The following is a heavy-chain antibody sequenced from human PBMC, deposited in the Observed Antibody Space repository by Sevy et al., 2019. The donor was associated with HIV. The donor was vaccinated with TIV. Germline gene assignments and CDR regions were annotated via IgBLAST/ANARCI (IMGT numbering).Heavy chain of an antibody. Sequence: GSLRLSCAASGFTFSSYSMNWVRQAPGKGLEWVSSISSSSSYIYYADSVKGRFTISRDNAKNSLYLQMNSLRAEDTAVYYCARARNYDSSAFDYWGQGTLVTVSS. J-gene: IGHJ4*02. D-gene: IGHD3-22*01. CDR1: GFTFSSYS. V-gene: IGHV3-21*01. CDR2: ISSSSSYI. CDR3: ARARNYDSSAFDY.